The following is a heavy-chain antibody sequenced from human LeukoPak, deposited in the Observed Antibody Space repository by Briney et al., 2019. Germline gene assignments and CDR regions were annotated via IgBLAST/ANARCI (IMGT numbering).Heavy chain of an antibody. CDR3: ARAERGVDTAMVTSFLSWFDP. V-gene: IGHV1-2*04. J-gene: IGHJ5*02. Sequence: ASVKVSCKASGYTFTGYYMHWVRQAPGQGLEWMGWINPNSGGTNYAQKFQGWVTMTRDTSISTAYMELSRLRSDDTAAYYCARAERGVDTAMVTSFLSWFDPWGQGTLVTVSS. CDR2: INPNSGGT. D-gene: IGHD5-18*01. CDR1: GYTFTGYY.